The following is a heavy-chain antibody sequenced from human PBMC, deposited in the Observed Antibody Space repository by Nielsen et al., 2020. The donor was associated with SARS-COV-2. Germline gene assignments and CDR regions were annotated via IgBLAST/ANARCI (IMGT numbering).Heavy chain of an antibody. V-gene: IGHV3-21*01. D-gene: IGHD3-3*01. CDR1: GFTFSSYS. Sequence: GGSLRLSCAASGFTFSSYSMNWVRQAPGKGLEWVSSISSSSSYIYYADSVKGRFTISRDNAKNSLYLQMNSLRAEDTAVYYCARVMKRFLEGGTHNWFDPWGQGTLVTVSS. CDR3: ARVMKRFLEGGTHNWFDP. CDR2: ISSSSSYI. J-gene: IGHJ5*02.